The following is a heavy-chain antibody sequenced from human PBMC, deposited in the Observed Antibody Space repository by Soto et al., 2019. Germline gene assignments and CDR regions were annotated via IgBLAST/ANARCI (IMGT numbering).Heavy chain of an antibody. Sequence: GGSLRLSCAASGFTFSSYAMNWVRQAPGKGLEWVSIISGSGGSTYYADSVKGRFTISRDNSKNTLYLQMNSLRAEDTAVYYCARRSSGWYFDYWGQGTLVTVSS. D-gene: IGHD6-19*01. J-gene: IGHJ4*02. CDR1: GFTFSSYA. CDR2: ISGSGGST. V-gene: IGHV3-23*01. CDR3: ARRSSGWYFDY.